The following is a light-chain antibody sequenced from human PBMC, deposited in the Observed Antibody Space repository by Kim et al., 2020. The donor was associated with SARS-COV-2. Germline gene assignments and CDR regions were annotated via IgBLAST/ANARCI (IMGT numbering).Light chain of an antibody. V-gene: IGKV3-20*01. J-gene: IGKJ2*03. CDR2: GAS. CDR3: QQYAGSPLYS. Sequence: SPGDRATLSCSARRSVSGDYLAWYQQKPGQAPRLVIYGASTRATGIPDRFSGSGSGTDFTLTINRLEPEDFAVYYCQQYAGSPLYSFGQGTKLEI. CDR1: RSVSGDY.